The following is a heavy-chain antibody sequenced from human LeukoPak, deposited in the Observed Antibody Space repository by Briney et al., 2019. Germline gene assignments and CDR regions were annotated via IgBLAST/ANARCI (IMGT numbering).Heavy chain of an antibody. Sequence: GGSLRLSCAASGYTFSSYNMNWVRQAPGKGLEWVSSITSTGTYTYYADSVKGRFTISRDNAKNSLYLQMNSLRAEDTAVYYCARDFDRLSGKIGRDSLYYYYYYMDVWGKGTTVTVSS. CDR2: ITSTGTYT. J-gene: IGHJ6*03. D-gene: IGHD2-15*01. V-gene: IGHV3-21*01. CDR1: GYTFSSYN. CDR3: ARDFDRLSGKIGRDSLYYYYYYMDV.